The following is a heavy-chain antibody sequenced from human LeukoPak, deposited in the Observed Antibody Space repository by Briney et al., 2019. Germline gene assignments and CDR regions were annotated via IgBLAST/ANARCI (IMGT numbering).Heavy chain of an antibody. J-gene: IGHJ4*02. D-gene: IGHD2-15*01. CDR1: GYTFTSYD. CDR3: ARDNPATPGDY. CDR2: MNPNSGNT. V-gene: IGHV1-8*03. Sequence: GASVKVTCEASGYTFTSYDINWVRQATGQGLEWMGWMNPNSGNTGYAQKFQGRVTITRNTSISTAYMELSSLRSEDTAVYYCARDNPATPGDYWGQGTLVTVSS.